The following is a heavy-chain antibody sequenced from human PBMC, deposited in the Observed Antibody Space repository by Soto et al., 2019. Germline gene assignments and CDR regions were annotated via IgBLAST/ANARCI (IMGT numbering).Heavy chain of an antibody. Sequence: EVQLLESGGGLVQPGGSLRLSCAASGFTFSSYAMSWVRQAPGKGLEWVSAISGSGGSTYYADSVKGRFTISRDNSKNTLSLQMTSLRAEDTVVYYCAKKGYYDFWSGYYMDIDYWGQGTLVTFSS. V-gene: IGHV3-23*01. D-gene: IGHD3-3*01. CDR2: ISGSGGST. J-gene: IGHJ4*02. CDR1: GFTFSSYA. CDR3: AKKGYYDFWSGYYMDIDY.